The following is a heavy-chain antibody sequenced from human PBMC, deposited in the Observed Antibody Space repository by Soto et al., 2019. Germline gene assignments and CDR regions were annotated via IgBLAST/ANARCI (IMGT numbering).Heavy chain of an antibody. CDR3: ARFVILTGYPRWFDP. CDR2: IYYSGST. V-gene: IGHV4-39*01. Sequence: SETLSLTCAVSGGSISSSSYYWGWIRQPPGKGLEGIGSIYYSGSTYSNPSRKSRVTMSVDTSKNQFSLKLSPVAAADTAVYYCARFVILTGYPRWFDPWGQGTLVTLSS. CDR1: GGSISSSSYY. J-gene: IGHJ5*02. D-gene: IGHD3-9*01.